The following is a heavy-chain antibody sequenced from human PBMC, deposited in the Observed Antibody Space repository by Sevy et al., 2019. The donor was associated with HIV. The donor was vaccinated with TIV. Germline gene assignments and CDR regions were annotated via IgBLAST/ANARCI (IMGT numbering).Heavy chain of an antibody. D-gene: IGHD6-13*01. CDR3: AKDNVGYSSGWYFYFDF. J-gene: IGHJ4*02. CDR2: MTWNSGSV. Sequence: GGSLRLSCAASGFSFDDYAMHWVRQRPGKGLEWVSGMTWNSGSVGYADSVKGRFTIARDNAKNSLYLQMSNLRPEDTALYYCAKDNVGYSSGWYFYFDFWGQGTLVTVSS. CDR1: GFSFDDYA. V-gene: IGHV3-9*01.